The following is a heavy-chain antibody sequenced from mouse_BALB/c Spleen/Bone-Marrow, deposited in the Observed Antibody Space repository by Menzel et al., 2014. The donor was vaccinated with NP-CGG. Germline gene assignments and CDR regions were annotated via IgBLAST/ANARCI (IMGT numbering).Heavy chain of an antibody. D-gene: IGHD2-14*01. Sequence: EVQLQESGAELVKPGASVKLSCTASGFNIKDTYMHWVKQRPEQGLEWIGRIDPANGNTKYDPKFQGKATITADTSSNTAYLQLSSLTSEDTAVYFCARGYDEGFAYWGQGTLVTVSA. CDR1: GFNIKDTY. CDR3: ARGYDEGFAY. V-gene: IGHV14-3*02. J-gene: IGHJ3*01. CDR2: IDPANGNT.